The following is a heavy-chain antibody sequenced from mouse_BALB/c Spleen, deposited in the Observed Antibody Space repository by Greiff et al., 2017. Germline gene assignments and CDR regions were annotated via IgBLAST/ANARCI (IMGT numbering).Heavy chain of an antibody. Sequence: EVKLMESGGGLVQPGGSRKLSCAASGFTFSSFGMHWVRQAPEKGLEWVAYISSGSSTIYYADTVKGRFTISRDNPKNTLFLQMTSLRSEDTAMYYCAREGSYDYDAYYAMDYWGQGTSVTVSS. D-gene: IGHD2-4*01. CDR2: ISSGSSTI. CDR3: AREGSYDYDAYYAMDY. CDR1: GFTFSSFG. J-gene: IGHJ4*01. V-gene: IGHV5-17*02.